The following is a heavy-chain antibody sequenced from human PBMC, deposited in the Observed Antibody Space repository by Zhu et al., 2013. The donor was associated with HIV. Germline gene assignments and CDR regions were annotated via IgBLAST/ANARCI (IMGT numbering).Heavy chain of an antibody. CDR2: IIPIFGTA. CDR1: GGTFSSYA. Sequence: QVQLVQSGAEVKKPGSSVKVSCKASGGTFSSYAISWVRQAPGQGLEWMGGIIPIFGTANYAQKFQGRVTITADKSTSTAYMELSSLRSEDTAVYYCARDLDYYDSSGYNPGDYWGQGTLVTVSS. J-gene: IGHJ4*02. D-gene: IGHD3-22*01. V-gene: IGHV1-69*06. CDR3: ARDLDYYDSSGYNPGDY.